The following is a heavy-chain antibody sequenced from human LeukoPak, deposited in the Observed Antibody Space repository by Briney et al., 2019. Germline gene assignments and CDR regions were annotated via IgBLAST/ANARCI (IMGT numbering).Heavy chain of an antibody. J-gene: IGHJ4*02. Sequence: GGSLRLSCAASGFTFSSYDIHWVRQAVGKGLEWVSTIGTAADTYYPDSVKGRFTIPRGNGKNSFYLQMNSLRAGDTAVYYCARGIPHLGTIDYWGQGTLVTVSS. V-gene: IGHV3-13*04. CDR1: GFTFSSYD. CDR3: ARGIPHLGTIDY. D-gene: IGHD7-27*01. CDR2: IGTAADT.